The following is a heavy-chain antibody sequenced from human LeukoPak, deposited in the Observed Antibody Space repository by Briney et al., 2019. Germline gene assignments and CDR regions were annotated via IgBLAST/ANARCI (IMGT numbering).Heavy chain of an antibody. Sequence: PSETLSLTCTVSGGSISSSSYYWGWIRQPPGKGLEWIGSIYYSGSTYYNPSLKSRVTISVDTSKNQFSLKLSSVTAADTAVYYCARNYDFWSGYPYFDYWGQGTLVTVSS. CDR2: IYYSGST. CDR1: GGSISSSSYY. CDR3: ARNYDFWSGYPYFDY. J-gene: IGHJ4*02. D-gene: IGHD3-3*01. V-gene: IGHV4-39*07.